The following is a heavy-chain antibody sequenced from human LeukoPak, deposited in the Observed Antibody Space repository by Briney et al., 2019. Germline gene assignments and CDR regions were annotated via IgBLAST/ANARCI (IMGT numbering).Heavy chain of an antibody. J-gene: IGHJ3*02. CDR2: ISGVGASYI. Sequence: GGSLRLSCEVSEFALERYTMSWVRQAPGKGLEWVSSISGVGASYIFYADSVKGRFTISRDNARNSLYLQMNSLRAEDTALYYCAKAVKIDYYDSSGYYAGVAFDIWGQGTMVTVSS. V-gene: IGHV3-21*04. CDR1: EFALERYT. CDR3: AKAVKIDYYDSSGYYAGVAFDI. D-gene: IGHD3-22*01.